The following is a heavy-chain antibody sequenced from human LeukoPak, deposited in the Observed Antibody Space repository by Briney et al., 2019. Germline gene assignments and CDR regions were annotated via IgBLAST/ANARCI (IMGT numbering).Heavy chain of an antibody. V-gene: IGHV4-31*03. CDR3: ARVIVVVPIGVYRYYAMDV. D-gene: IGHD2-2*01. J-gene: IGHJ6*02. CDR1: GDSISTGGYY. CDR2: IYYSGST. Sequence: SETLSLTCTVSGDSISTGGYYWAWIRQHRERGLEWIGYIYYSGSTHYNPSLQSRVTISVDTSKNQFSLNLNSVTAADTAVYYCARVIVVVPIGVYRYYAMDVWGQGTTVTVSS.